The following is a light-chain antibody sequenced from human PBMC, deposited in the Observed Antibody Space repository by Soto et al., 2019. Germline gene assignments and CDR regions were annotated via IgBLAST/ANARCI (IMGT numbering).Light chain of an antibody. CDR1: QSVSSNY. V-gene: IGKV3-20*01. Sequence: EIGLTQSPGTLSLSPGERATLSCTASQSVSSNYLAWYQQKPGQAPRLLIYGASSRATGIPDRFSGSGSGTDFTLTISRLEPEDFAVYYCQQYGRSHRVTFGGGTKVEIK. CDR3: QQYGRSHRVT. J-gene: IGKJ4*01. CDR2: GAS.